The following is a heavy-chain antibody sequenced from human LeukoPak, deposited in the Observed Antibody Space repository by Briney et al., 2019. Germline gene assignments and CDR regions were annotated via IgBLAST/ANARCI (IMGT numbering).Heavy chain of an antibody. CDR2: IYYSGST. J-gene: IGHJ5*02. D-gene: IGHD2-2*01. V-gene: IGHV4-59*01. Sequence: PETLSLTCTVSGGSISSYYWSWIRQPPGKGLEWIGYIYYSGSTNYNPSLKSRVTISVDTSKNQFSLKLSSVTAADTAVYYCARNAGYCSSTSCYEAWFDPWGQGTLVTVSS. CDR1: GGSISSYY. CDR3: ARNAGYCSSTSCYEAWFDP.